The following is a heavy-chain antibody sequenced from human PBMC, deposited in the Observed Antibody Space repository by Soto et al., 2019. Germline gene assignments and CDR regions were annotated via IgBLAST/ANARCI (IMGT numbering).Heavy chain of an antibody. D-gene: IGHD1-26*01. CDR3: APYYHHRKT. Sequence: GESLKISCKASGYTFARSSIGWVRQMHGKGLEWMGIIYPANSETTYSPSFQGQVTISADMSISTAYLQWSSLKASDTAIYYCAPYYHHRKTWGQGNLVTVSS. CDR1: GYTFARSS. J-gene: IGHJ4*02. V-gene: IGHV5-51*01. CDR2: IYPANSET.